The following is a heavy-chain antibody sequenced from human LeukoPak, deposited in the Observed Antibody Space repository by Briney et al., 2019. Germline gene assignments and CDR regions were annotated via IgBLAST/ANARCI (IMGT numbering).Heavy chain of an antibody. J-gene: IGHJ4*02. CDR1: GFTLGTYS. Sequence: GGSLRLFFTGSGFTLGTYSLNWVRQGPGEGLPWGAPIIGNAATTAYADSVKGRFTISRDNSKNTLYLQMNSLRVEDTAVYYCVKDRTPDGYYSVDYWGQGILVTVSS. CDR2: IIGNAATT. CDR3: VKDRTPDGYYSVDY. V-gene: IGHV3-23*01. D-gene: IGHD3-3*01.